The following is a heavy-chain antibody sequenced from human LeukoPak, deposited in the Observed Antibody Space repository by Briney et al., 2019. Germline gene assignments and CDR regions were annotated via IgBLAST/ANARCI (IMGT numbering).Heavy chain of an antibody. CDR2: IYYSGNT. Sequence: SETLSLTCTVSGDSISSYYWSWIRQPPGKGLEWIGYIYYSGNTNYNPSLKSRVTILVDTSKNQFSLKLSSVTAADTAVYYCARALQATRYYFDYWGQGTLVTVSS. J-gene: IGHJ4*02. D-gene: IGHD5-12*01. CDR3: ARALQATRYYFDY. CDR1: GDSISSYY. V-gene: IGHV4-59*01.